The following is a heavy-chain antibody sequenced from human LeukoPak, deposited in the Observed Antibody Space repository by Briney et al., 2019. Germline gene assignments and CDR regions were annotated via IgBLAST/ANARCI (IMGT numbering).Heavy chain of an antibody. CDR3: ARYRPKDIVVVVAATLDYYYYMDV. D-gene: IGHD2-15*01. CDR1: GYTFTSYG. V-gene: IGHV1-18*01. CDR2: ISAYNGNT. Sequence: ASVKVSCKASGYTFTSYGISWVRQAPGQGLEWMGWISAYNGNTNYAQKLQGRVTMTTDTSTSTAYMELRSLRSDDTAVYYCARYRPKDIVVVVAATLDYYYYMDVWGKGTTVTISS. J-gene: IGHJ6*03.